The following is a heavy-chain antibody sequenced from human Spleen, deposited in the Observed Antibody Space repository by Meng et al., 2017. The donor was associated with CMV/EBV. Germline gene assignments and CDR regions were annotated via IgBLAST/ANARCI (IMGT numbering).Heavy chain of an antibody. CDR3: AREKITARPFDH. Sequence: TVAGGSISSGNYYWGWIRQPPGKGLEWIGSIYYSGNTDYNPSLQSRLTISVDTSKHQFSLKLSSVTAADTAVYYCAREKITARPFDHWGQGTLVTVSS. CDR2: IYYSGNT. CDR1: GGSISSGNYY. V-gene: IGHV4-39*07. D-gene: IGHD6-6*01. J-gene: IGHJ4*02.